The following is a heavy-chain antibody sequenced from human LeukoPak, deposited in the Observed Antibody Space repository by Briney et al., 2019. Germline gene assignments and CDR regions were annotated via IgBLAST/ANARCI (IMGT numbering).Heavy chain of an antibody. D-gene: IGHD2-2*02. J-gene: IGHJ6*03. Sequence: GGSLRLSCAASGFTFSSYAMSWVRQAPGQGLECVSAMSGSGRSTYHAASVNGRFTISRDNSKNTLYLQMNSLRSEDTAVYYCAKAPGDCSSTSCYKLSRYYYYYYMDVWGKGTTVTVSS. CDR3: AKAPGDCSSTSCYKLSRYYYYYYMDV. V-gene: IGHV3-23*01. CDR1: GFTFSSYA. CDR2: MSGSGRST.